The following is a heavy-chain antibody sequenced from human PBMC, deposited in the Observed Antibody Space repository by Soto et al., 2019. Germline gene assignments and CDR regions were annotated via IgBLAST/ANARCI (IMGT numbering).Heavy chain of an antibody. CDR2: ISGSGGST. Sequence: PGGSLRLSCAASGFTFSSYAMSWVRQAPGKGLEWVSAISGSGGSTYYADSVKGRFTISRDNSKNTLYLQMNSLRAEDTAVYYCAKDEMGSSWINWFDPWGQGTLVTVSS. CDR1: GFTFSSYA. V-gene: IGHV3-23*01. D-gene: IGHD6-13*01. J-gene: IGHJ5*02. CDR3: AKDEMGSSWINWFDP.